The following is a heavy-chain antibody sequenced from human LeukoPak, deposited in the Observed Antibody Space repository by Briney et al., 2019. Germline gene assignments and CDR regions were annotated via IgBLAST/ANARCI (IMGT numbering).Heavy chain of an antibody. Sequence: PSEALSLTCAVYGGSFSGYYWSWIRQPPGKGLEWIGEINHSGSTNYNPSLKSRVTISVDTSKNQFSLKLSSVTAADTAVYYCASGTLEWLLYLDYWGQGTLVTVSS. CDR2: INHSGST. CDR1: GGSFSGYY. J-gene: IGHJ4*02. V-gene: IGHV4-34*01. CDR3: ASGTLEWLLYLDY. D-gene: IGHD3-3*01.